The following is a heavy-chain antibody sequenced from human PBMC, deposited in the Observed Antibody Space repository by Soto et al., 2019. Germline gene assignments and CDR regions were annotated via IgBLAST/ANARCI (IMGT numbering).Heavy chain of an antibody. J-gene: IGHJ4*02. Sequence: VGSLRFSCAASGFTFSSYGMHWVRQAPGKGLEWVAVISYDGRNKNYADSVKGRLTISRDNSKNTLYLQMISLRAEDTALYYCAKDFGITGTRAFDSCGQRTLVTVSS. V-gene: IGHV3-30*18. CDR3: AKDFGITGTRAFDS. CDR2: ISYDGRNK. CDR1: GFTFSSYG. D-gene: IGHD1-7*01.